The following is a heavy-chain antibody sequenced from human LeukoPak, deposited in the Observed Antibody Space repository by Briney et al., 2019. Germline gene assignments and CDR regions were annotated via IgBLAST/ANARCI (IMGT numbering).Heavy chain of an antibody. Sequence: HTGVSLRLSCAASGFTFSRYWMSWVRQAPGKGLEWVANIKEDGTIKYYVDSVRGRLTIFRDNAKSSLFLQVNSLRAEDTAMYYCARIGYSSSSIDYWGQGTLVTVSS. D-gene: IGHD6-13*01. CDR3: ARIGYSSSSIDY. V-gene: IGHV3-7*01. CDR1: GFTFSRYW. CDR2: IKEDGTIK. J-gene: IGHJ4*02.